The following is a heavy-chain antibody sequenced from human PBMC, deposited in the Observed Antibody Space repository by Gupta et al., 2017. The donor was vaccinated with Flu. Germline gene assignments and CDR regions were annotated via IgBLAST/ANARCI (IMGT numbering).Heavy chain of an antibody. J-gene: IGHJ4*02. V-gene: IGHV3-33*01. Sequence: ASGFPFSSYGMHWVRQAPGKGLEWVAVIWYDGSNKYYADSVKGRFTISRDNSKNTLYLQMNSLRAEDTAVYYCAGYCTNGVCLGYWGQGTLVTVSS. CDR1: GFPFSSYG. CDR2: IWYDGSNK. CDR3: AGYCTNGVCLGY. D-gene: IGHD2-8*01.